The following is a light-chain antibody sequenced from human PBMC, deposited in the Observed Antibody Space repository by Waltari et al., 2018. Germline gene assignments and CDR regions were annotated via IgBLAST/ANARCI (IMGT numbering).Light chain of an antibody. CDR2: WAS. Sequence: DIVMTQSPDSLAVSLGERATINCKSSQSVLFSSNSKNYLAWYQQKPGQPPKLLIYWASTRESGVPDRVSGSGSGTDFTLTISSLQAEDVAVYYCQQCYTTPPTFGQGTKVEIK. V-gene: IGKV4-1*01. CDR3: QQCYTTPPT. J-gene: IGKJ1*01. CDR1: QSVLFSSNSKNY.